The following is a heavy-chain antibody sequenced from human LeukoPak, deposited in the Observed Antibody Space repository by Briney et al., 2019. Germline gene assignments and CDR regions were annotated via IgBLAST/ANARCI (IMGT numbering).Heavy chain of an antibody. CDR2: ISYDGSNK. CDR1: GFTFSSYA. Sequence: GRSLRLSCAASGFTFSSYAMHWVRQAPGKGLEWVAVISYDGSNKYYADSVKGRFTISRDNSKNTLYLQMNSLRAEDAAVYYCARDRTGKPDYWGQGTLVTVSS. V-gene: IGHV3-30*01. J-gene: IGHJ4*02. CDR3: ARDRTGKPDY.